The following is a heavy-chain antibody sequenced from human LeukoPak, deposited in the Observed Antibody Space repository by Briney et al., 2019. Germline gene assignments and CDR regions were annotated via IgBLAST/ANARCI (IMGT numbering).Heavy chain of an antibody. Sequence: GSLRLSCEASGFTFSSHWMTWIRQPPGKGLEWIGEINHSGSTNYNPSLKSRVTISVDTSKNQFSLKLSSVTAADTAVYYCAKGGKKKQSSGWYVYWYFDLWGRGTLVVVSS. V-gene: IGHV4-34*01. J-gene: IGHJ2*01. D-gene: IGHD6-19*01. CDR1: GFTFSSHW. CDR2: INHSGST. CDR3: AKGGKKKQSSGWYVYWYFDL.